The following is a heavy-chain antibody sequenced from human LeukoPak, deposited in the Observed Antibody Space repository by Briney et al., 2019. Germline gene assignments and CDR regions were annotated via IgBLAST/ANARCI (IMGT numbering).Heavy chain of an antibody. D-gene: IGHD6-13*01. CDR2: IIPIFGTA. CDR3: ARDDSVGGSSWYNWFDP. CDR1: GGTFSSYA. J-gene: IGHJ5*02. Sequence: SVKVSCKASGGTFSSYAISWVRQAPGQGLEWMGGIIPIFGTANYAQKFQGRVTMTRDTSTSTVYMELSSLRSEDTAVYYCARDDSVGGSSWYNWFDPWGQGTLVTVSS. V-gene: IGHV1-69*05.